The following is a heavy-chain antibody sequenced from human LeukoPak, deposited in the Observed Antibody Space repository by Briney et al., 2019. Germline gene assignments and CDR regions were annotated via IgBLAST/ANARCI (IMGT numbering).Heavy chain of an antibody. J-gene: IGHJ4*02. CDR1: GYTFTSYY. CDR2: INPSGGST. Sequence: ASVKVSCKASGYTFTSYYMHWVRQAPGQGLEWMGIINPSGGSTSYAQKFQGRVTMTRDTSTSTVYMELSSLRSEDTAVYYCARVYDILTGLYYFDYWGQGTLVTVSS. CDR3: ARVYDILTGLYYFDY. V-gene: IGHV1-46*01. D-gene: IGHD3-9*01.